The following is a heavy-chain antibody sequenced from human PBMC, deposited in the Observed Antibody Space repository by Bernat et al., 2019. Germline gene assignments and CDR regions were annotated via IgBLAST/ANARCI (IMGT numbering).Heavy chain of an antibody. J-gene: IGHJ4*02. D-gene: IGHD2-8*01. CDR1: GNSFTNYW. CDR3: ARHTTGINDY. CDR2: IYSGDSEI. V-gene: IGHV5-51*01. Sequence: EVQLVQSGAEVKKPGESLKISCKGSGNSFTNYWIAWLRQMPGKGLEWMGVIYSGDSEIRYSPSFQGQVTISADTSISTAYLQWSSLRASDTAMYYCARHTTGINDYWGQGTLVTVSS.